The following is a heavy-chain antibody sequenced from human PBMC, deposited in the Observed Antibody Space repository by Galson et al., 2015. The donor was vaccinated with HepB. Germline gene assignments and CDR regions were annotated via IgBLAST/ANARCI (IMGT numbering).Heavy chain of an antibody. V-gene: IGHV3-33*01. CDR3: ARDGLYCSSTSCYHFDY. CDR1: GFTFSSYG. Sequence: SLRLSCAASGFTFSSYGMHWVRQAPGKGLEWVAVIWYDGSNKYYADSVKGRFTISRDNSKNTLYLQMNSLRAEDTAVYYCARDGLYCSSTSCYHFDYWGQGTLVTVSS. D-gene: IGHD2-2*01. J-gene: IGHJ4*02. CDR2: IWYDGSNK.